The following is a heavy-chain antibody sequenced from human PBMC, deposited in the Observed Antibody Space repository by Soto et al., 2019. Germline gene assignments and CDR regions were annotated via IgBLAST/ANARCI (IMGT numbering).Heavy chain of an antibody. J-gene: IGHJ6*02. D-gene: IGHD3-22*01. CDR1: GYSFTSYW. Sequence: GESLKISCKGSGYSFTSYWIGWVRQMPGKGLEWMGIIYPGDSDTRYSPSFQGQVTISADKSISTAYLQWSSLKASHTAMYYCASTTTYYYDSSGNYYGMDVWGQGTTVTVSS. V-gene: IGHV5-51*01. CDR2: IYPGDSDT. CDR3: ASTTTYYYDSSGNYYGMDV.